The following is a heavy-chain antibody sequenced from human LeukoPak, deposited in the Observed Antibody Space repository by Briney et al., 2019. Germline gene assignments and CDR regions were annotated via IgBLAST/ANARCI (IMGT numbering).Heavy chain of an antibody. D-gene: IGHD1-26*01. CDR2: ISGSGGGT. Sequence: GGSLRPSCAASGFTFSSYGMSWVRQAPGKGLEWVSVISGSGGGTYYADSVKGRFTTSRYNAKNSPYLQMNSLRADDTAVYYCARAYSGRYGLGYYYMDVWGKGTTVTISS. CDR3: ARAYSGRYGLGYYYMDV. J-gene: IGHJ6*03. CDR1: GFTFSSYG. V-gene: IGHV3-21*01.